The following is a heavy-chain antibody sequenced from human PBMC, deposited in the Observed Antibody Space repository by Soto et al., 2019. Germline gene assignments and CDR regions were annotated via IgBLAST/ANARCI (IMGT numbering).Heavy chain of an antibody. J-gene: IGHJ6*02. CDR2: IIPILGIA. V-gene: IGHV1-69*08. CDR1: GGTFSSYT. CDR3: ARDARYCSGGSCYSFLAYYYYGIDV. D-gene: IGHD2-15*01. Sequence: QVQLVQSGAEVKKPGSSVKVSCKASGGTFSSYTISWVRQAPGQGLEWMGRIIPILGIANYAQKFQGRVTITADKPTGTAYRELSSRGSEDTAVYYCARDARYCSGGSCYSFLAYYYYGIDVWGQGTTVTVSS.